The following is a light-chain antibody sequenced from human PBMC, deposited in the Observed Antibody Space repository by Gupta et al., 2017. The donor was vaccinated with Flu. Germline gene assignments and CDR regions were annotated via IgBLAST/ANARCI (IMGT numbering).Light chain of an antibody. CDR3: AAYTTTSTWV. J-gene: IGLJ3*02. Sequence: SALTQPASVSGSPGPSITISCTGTSSDVGGYNYVSWYQQHPGKAPKLMIYEVTERPAGVSNRFSGSKSGNTASLTISGLQEEDEADYFCAAYTTTSTWVFGGGTKLTVL. CDR1: SSDVGGYNY. CDR2: EVT. V-gene: IGLV2-14*01.